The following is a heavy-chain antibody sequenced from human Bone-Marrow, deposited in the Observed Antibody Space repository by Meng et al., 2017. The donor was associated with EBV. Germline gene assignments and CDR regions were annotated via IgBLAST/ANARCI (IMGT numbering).Heavy chain of an antibody. CDR1: GFSLSSRGVG. J-gene: IGHJ4*02. V-gene: IGHV2-5*02. Sequence: TLQEPGPTLVIPPQTPPPPCTFSGFSLSSRGVGVGWFRQPPGKALEWRALIYWDDDKRYSPSLKSRLTIIKDTSKHQVVLTMTNMDPVAAATYYCAHIIAARPFDYWGQGTLVTVSS. CDR3: AHIIAARPFDY. CDR2: IYWDDDK. D-gene: IGHD6-6*01.